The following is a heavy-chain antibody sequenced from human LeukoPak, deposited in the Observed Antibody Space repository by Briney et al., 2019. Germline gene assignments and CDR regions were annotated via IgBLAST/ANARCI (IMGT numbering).Heavy chain of an antibody. CDR1: GGSFSGYY. CDR3: ARENYYGSGSYYPYYYHGMDV. J-gene: IGHJ6*02. D-gene: IGHD3-10*01. V-gene: IGHV4-34*01. CDR2: INHSGST. Sequence: SETLSLTCAVYGGSFSGYYWSWTRQPPGKGLEWIGEINHSGSTNYNPSLKSRVTISVDTSKNQFSLKLSSVTAADTAVYYCARENYYGSGSYYPYYYHGMDVWGQGTTATVSS.